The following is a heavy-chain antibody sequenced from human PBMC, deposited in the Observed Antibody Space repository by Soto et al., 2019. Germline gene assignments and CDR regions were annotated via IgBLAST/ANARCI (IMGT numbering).Heavy chain of an antibody. CDR1: GYSFTSYW. D-gene: IGHD3-9*01. CDR2: IYPGDSDT. CDR3: ARGSEHYDILTGYSMYYFDY. Sequence: PGESLKISCKGSGYSFTSYWIGWVRQMPGKGLEWMGIIYPGDSDTRYSPSFQGQVTISAGKSISTAYLQWSSLKASDTAMYYCARGSEHYDILTGYSMYYFDYWGQGTLVTVSS. J-gene: IGHJ4*02. V-gene: IGHV5-51*01.